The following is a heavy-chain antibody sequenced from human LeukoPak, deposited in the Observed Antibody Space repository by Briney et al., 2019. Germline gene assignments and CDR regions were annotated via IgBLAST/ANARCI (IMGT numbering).Heavy chain of an antibody. D-gene: IGHD2-15*01. CDR1: GYTFTGYY. V-gene: IGHV1-8*03. CDR2: INPNSGNT. J-gene: IGHJ3*02. CDR3: AREVERYCSGGSCYSPDAFDI. Sequence: GASVKVSCKASGYTFTGYYMHWVRQAPGQGLEWMGWINPNSGNTGYAQKFQGRVTITRSTSISTAYMELSSLRSEDTAVYYCAREVERYCSGGSCYSPDAFDIWGQGTMVTVSS.